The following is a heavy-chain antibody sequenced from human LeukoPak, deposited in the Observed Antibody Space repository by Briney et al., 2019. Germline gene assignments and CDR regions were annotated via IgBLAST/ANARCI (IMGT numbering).Heavy chain of an antibody. Sequence: GGSLRLSCAASGFTFNSFAMNWVRQAPGKGLEWVSSISGTGASTYYADSVKGRFTISRDNSKNTLYLQMNSLRVEDTALYYCAKDRGADSSGWSTNGLDIWGQGTTVTVS. CDR2: ISGTGAST. CDR3: AKDRGADSSGWSTNGLDI. V-gene: IGHV3-23*01. CDR1: GFTFNSFA. D-gene: IGHD6-19*01. J-gene: IGHJ3*02.